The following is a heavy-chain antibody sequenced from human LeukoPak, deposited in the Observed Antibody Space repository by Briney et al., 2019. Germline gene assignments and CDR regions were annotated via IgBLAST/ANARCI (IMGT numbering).Heavy chain of an antibody. CDR1: GGSISSYY. CDR2: IYYSGST. Sequence: PSGTLSLTCTVSGGSISSYYWSWIRQPPGKGLEWIGYIYYSGSTNYNPSLKSRVTISVDTSKNQFSLKLSSVTAADTAVYYCARGSGWRSASFDYWGQGTLVTVSS. J-gene: IGHJ4*02. CDR3: ARGSGWRSASFDY. V-gene: IGHV4-59*01. D-gene: IGHD2-21*01.